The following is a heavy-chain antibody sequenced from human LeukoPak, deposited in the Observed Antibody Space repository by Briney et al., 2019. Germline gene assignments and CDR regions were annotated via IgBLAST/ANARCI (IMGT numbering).Heavy chain of an antibody. V-gene: IGHV3-7*03. CDR3: ARDGWFGEYYLSYYFDY. J-gene: IGHJ4*02. CDR1: GFTFSSYW. D-gene: IGHD3-10*01. Sequence: GGSLLLSCAASGFTFSSYWMSWFRQPPGKGLEWVANINQAGSEQYYVDSVKGRFTISRENAKNSLYLQMNSLRAEDTAVYYCARDGWFGEYYLSYYFDYWGQGTLVTVSS. CDR2: INQAGSEQ.